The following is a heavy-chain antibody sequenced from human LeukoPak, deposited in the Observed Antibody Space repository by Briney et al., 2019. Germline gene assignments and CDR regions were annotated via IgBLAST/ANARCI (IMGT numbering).Heavy chain of an antibody. CDR3: AKDGSSWYVPHYYMDV. D-gene: IGHD6-13*01. CDR2: IYYSGST. J-gene: IGHJ6*03. Sequence: SETLSLTCTVSGGSISSGSYYWSWIRQPPGKGLEWIGYIYYSGSTNYNPSLKSRVTISVDTSKNQFSLKLSSVTAADTAVYYCAKDGSSWYVPHYYMDVWGKGTTVPVSS. V-gene: IGHV4-61*01. CDR1: GGSISSGSYY.